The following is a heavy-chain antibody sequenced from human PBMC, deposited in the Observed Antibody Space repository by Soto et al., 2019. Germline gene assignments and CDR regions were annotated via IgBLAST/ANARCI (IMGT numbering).Heavy chain of an antibody. Sequence: SETLSLTCTVSGGSISSGDYYWSWIRQPPGKGLEWIGYIYYSGSTYYNPSLKSRVTIYVDTSQNQFSLKLSSVTAADTAVYYCLKKGARGPYYYYYGMDVWGQGTTVTVSS. CDR3: LKKGARGPYYYYYGMDV. CDR1: GGSISSGDYY. D-gene: IGHD3-10*01. J-gene: IGHJ6*02. CDR2: IYYSGST. V-gene: IGHV4-30-4*01.